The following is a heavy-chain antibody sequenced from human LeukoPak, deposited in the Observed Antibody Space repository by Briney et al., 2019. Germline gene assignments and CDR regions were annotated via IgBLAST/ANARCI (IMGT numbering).Heavy chain of an antibody. V-gene: IGHV2-5*02. J-gene: IGHJ4*02. Sequence: SGPTLVEPTQTLTLTCTFSGFSLSTSGVGVGWIRQPSGKALEWLGFIYWDDDERYSPSLKSRLTITKDTSKNQVVLTMTNMDPVDTATYYCVRRPASSGAYSYFDYWGQGTLVTVSS. D-gene: IGHD6-19*01. CDR3: VRRPASSGAYSYFDY. CDR2: IYWDDDE. CDR1: GFSLSTSGVG.